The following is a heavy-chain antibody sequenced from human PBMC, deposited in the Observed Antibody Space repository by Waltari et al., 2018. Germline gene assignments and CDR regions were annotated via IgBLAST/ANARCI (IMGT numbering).Heavy chain of an antibody. CDR1: GFSLSTSGVG. CDR2: IYWNDDQ. V-gene: IGHV2-5*01. CDR3: AHSPIAVAGYGMDV. D-gene: IGHD6-19*01. J-gene: IGHJ6*02. Sequence: QITLKESGPTLVKPTQTLTLTCTFSGFSLSTSGVGVGWIRQPPGKALEWLALIYWNDDQSYSPALKSRLTTTKDTSKNQVVRTMTNMDPVDTATYYCAHSPIAVAGYGMDVWGQGTTVTVSS.